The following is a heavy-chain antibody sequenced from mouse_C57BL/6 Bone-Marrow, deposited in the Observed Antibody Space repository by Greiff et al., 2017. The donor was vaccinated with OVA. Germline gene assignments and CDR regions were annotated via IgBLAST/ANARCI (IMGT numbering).Heavy chain of an antibody. D-gene: IGHD4-1*01. Sequence: EVKLVESGGGLVQPGGSLSLSCAASGFTFTDYYMSWVRQPPGKALEWLGFIRNKANGYTTEYSASVKGRFTISRDNSQSILYLQMNALRAEDSATYYCASHWDGNFDVWGTGTTVTVSS. CDR3: ASHWDGNFDV. V-gene: IGHV7-3*01. J-gene: IGHJ1*03. CDR1: GFTFTDYY. CDR2: IRNKANGYTT.